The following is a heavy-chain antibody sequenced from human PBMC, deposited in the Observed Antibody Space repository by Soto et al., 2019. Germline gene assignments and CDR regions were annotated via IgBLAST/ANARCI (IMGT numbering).Heavy chain of an antibody. D-gene: IGHD1-1*01. Sequence: SAEGSWKLLGESLAANSLRWARQAPGQGLECVGWVDPRSGATNCAQRFQGRVVMTRDMSVHTVYMELSGLTSDYTAIYYGTTDYNGAYAFWGQGTVVTGSS. J-gene: IGHJ4*01. CDR2: VDPRSGAT. CDR3: TTDYNGAYAF. CDR1: GESLAANS. V-gene: IGHV1-2*02.